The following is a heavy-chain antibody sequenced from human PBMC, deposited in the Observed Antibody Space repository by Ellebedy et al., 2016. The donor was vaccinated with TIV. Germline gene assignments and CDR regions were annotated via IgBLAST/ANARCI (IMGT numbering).Heavy chain of an antibody. CDR1: GGTFSSYA. CDR3: ATELWFGEFRWFDP. Sequence: SVKVSCXASGGTFSSYAISWVRQAPGQGLEWMGGIIPIFGTANYAQKFQGRVTMTEDTSTDTAYMELSSLRSEDTAVYYCATELWFGEFRWFDPWGQGTLVTVSS. D-gene: IGHD3-10*01. J-gene: IGHJ5*02. CDR2: IIPIFGTA. V-gene: IGHV1-69*06.